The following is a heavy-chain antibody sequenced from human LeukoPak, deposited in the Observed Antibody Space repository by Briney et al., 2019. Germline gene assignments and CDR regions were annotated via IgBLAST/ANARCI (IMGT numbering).Heavy chain of an antibody. V-gene: IGHV1-18*01. J-gene: IGHJ6*03. CDR1: GYTFTSYG. CDR2: ISAYNGDT. CDR3: ARSGSSSWYFYYYYYMDV. D-gene: IGHD6-13*01. Sequence: ASVKVSCKASGYTFTSYGISWVRQAPGQGLGWMGWISAYNGDTNYAQNLQGRVTMTTDTSTSTAYMELRSLRSDDTAVYYCARSGSSSWYFYYYYYMDVWGKGTTVTISS.